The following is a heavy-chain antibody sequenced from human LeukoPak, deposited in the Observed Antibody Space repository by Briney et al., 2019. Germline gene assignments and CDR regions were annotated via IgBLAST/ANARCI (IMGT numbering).Heavy chain of an antibody. Sequence: GGSLRLSCAVSGLTFSSYEMNWVRQAPGKGLGWVSYISSSGSTIYYADSVKGRFTISRDNAKNSLYLQMNSLRAEDTAVYYCARDLRDIVVVPAAISYYYYYMDVWGKGTTVTVSS. CDR3: ARDLRDIVVVPAAISYYYYYMDV. CDR1: GLTFSSYE. J-gene: IGHJ6*03. CDR2: ISSSGSTI. V-gene: IGHV3-48*03. D-gene: IGHD2-2*01.